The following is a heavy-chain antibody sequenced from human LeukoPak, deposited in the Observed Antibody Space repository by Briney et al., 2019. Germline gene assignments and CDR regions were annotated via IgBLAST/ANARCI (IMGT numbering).Heavy chain of an antibody. V-gene: IGHV4-34*01. D-gene: IGHD6-19*01. CDR1: GGSFSGYY. J-gene: IGHJ1*01. CDR3: ARGYSVAGLFQH. CDR2: INHSGST. Sequence: SETLTLTCAVYGGSFSGYYWSWIRQPPGKGLEWIGEINHSGSTNYNPSLKSRVTISVDTSKNQFSLKLSSVTAADTAVYYCARGYSVAGLFQHWGQGTLVTVSS.